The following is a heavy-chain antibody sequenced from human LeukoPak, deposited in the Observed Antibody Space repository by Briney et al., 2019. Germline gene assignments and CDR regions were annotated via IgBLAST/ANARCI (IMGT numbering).Heavy chain of an antibody. CDR1: GASIPNNY. D-gene: IGHD2-15*01. CDR3: AKGAPQGGTYFEY. J-gene: IGHJ4*02. Sequence: SETLSLTCAVSGASIPNNYWNWVRQPAGKGLEWVGRIYASGTTHYNPSLKSRVIVSMDASENHFSLKLTSVPAADTAVYYCAKGAPQGGTYFEYWGQGILVTVSS. CDR2: IYASGTT. V-gene: IGHV4-4*07.